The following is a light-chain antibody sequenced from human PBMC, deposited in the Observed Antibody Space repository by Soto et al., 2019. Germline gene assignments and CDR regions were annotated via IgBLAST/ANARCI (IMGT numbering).Light chain of an antibody. J-gene: IGKJ1*01. Sequence: ENVLTQSPATLSLSPGERATLSCRASQSVSSYLAWYQQKPGQAPRLLIYDASNRATGIPARFSGSGSGTDFTLTISSLQPGDFATYYCQHYNTYPWTFGQGTKVDIK. CDR1: QSVSSY. CDR3: QHYNTYPWT. V-gene: IGKV3-11*01. CDR2: DAS.